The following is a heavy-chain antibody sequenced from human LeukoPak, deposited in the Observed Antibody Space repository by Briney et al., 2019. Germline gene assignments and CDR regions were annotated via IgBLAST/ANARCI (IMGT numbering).Heavy chain of an antibody. Sequence: GGSLRLSCAASGFTFSSYEMNWVRQAPGKGLEWVSYISSSGSTIYYADSVKGRFTISRDNAKNSLYLQMNSRRAVDTAVYYCARGDDSSGYYFYWGQGTLVTVSS. CDR2: ISSSGSTI. J-gene: IGHJ4*02. V-gene: IGHV3-48*03. D-gene: IGHD3-22*01. CDR3: ARGDDSSGYYFY. CDR1: GFTFSSYE.